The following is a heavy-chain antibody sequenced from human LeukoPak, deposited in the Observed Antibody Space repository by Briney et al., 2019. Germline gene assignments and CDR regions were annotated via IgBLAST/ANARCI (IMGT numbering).Heavy chain of an antibody. CDR3: AKSGSSGWYGGAIFDY. CDR1: GFTVSSNY. CDR2: IYSGGST. Sequence: GGSLRLSCAASGFTVSSNYMSWVRQAPGKGLEWVSVIYSGGSTYYADSVKGRFTISRDNSKNTLYLQMNSLRAEDTAVYYCAKSGSSGWYGGAIFDYWGQGTLVTVSS. D-gene: IGHD6-19*01. V-gene: IGHV3-53*01. J-gene: IGHJ4*02.